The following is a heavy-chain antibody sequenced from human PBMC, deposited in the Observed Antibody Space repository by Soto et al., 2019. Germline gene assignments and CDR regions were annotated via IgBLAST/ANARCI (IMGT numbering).Heavy chain of an antibody. CDR3: ARDPRGYNWFDP. J-gene: IGHJ5*02. CDR2: IYYSGST. Sequence: SETLSLTCAVSGGSISSSYYWSWIRQPPGKGLEWIGYIYYSGSTNYNPSLKSRVTISVDTSKNQFSLKLSSVTAADTAVYYCARDPRGYNWFDPWGQGTLVTVSS. V-gene: IGHV4-61*01. CDR1: GGSISSSYY.